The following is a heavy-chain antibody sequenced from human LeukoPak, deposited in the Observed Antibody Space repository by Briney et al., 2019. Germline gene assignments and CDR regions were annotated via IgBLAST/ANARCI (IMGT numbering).Heavy chain of an antibody. CDR2: INPSGGST. J-gene: IGHJ4*02. Sequence: ASVKVSCKASGYTFTSYYMHWVRQAPGQGLEWMGIINPSGGSTSYAQKFQGRVTMTRDTSTSTVYMELSSLRSEDTAVYYCATRLARITIFGAVNDYWGQGTLVTVSS. V-gene: IGHV1-46*03. CDR3: ATRLARITIFGAVNDY. D-gene: IGHD3-3*01. CDR1: GYTFTSYY.